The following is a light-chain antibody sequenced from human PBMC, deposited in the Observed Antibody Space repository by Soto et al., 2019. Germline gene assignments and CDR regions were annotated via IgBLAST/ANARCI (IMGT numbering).Light chain of an antibody. CDR3: QAWDSSINYV. Sequence: SSELTQPPSVSVSPGQTASITCSGDKLGDKYACWYQQKPGQSPVLVIYQDSKRPSGIPERFSGSNSGNTATLTITGTQAMDEADYYCQAWDSSINYVFGTGTQLTVL. V-gene: IGLV3-1*01. CDR2: QDS. J-gene: IGLJ1*01. CDR1: KLGDKY.